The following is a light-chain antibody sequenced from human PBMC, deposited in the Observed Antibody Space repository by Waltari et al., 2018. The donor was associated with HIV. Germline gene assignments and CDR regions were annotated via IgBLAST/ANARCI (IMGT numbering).Light chain of an antibody. J-gene: IGLJ2*01. V-gene: IGLV1-47*01. CDR2: RNN. CDR1: SSNIGNNH. Sequence: QSVLTPPPSASGTPGQRVTIPCSGSSSNIGNNHVYWYQQLPGTAPKLLIYRNNQRPSGVPDRFSGSKSGTSASLAISGLRSEDEADYYCAAWDDSLSGVVFGGGTKLTVL. CDR3: AAWDDSLSGVV.